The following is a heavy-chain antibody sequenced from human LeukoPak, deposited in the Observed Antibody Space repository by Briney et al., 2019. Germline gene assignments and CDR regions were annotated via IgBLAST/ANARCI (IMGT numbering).Heavy chain of an antibody. CDR1: GGSISSSNW. CDR3: ADRGEYYDSTSSAFDI. CDR2: IYHSGST. Sequence: SETLSLTYAVSGGSISSSNWWSWVRQPPGKGLEWIGEIYHSGSTNYNPSLKSRVTISVDKSKNQFSLKLSSVTAADTAVYYCADRGEYYDSTSSAFDIWGQGTMVTVSS. V-gene: IGHV4-4*02. D-gene: IGHD3-22*01. J-gene: IGHJ3*02.